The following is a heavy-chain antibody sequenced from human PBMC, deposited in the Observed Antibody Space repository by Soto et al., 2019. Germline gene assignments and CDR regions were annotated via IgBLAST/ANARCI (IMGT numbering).Heavy chain of an antibody. J-gene: IGHJ5*02. CDR2: IYYSGST. CDR3: ARLTEGPCNWFDP. CDR1: GGSISSSSYY. V-gene: IGHV4-39*01. Sequence: QLQLQESGPGLVKPSETLSLTCTVSGGSISSSSYYWGWIRQPPGKGLEWIGSIYYSGSTYYNPSRKSQAPTPVSTSKNQFSLKLSSVTAADTAVYYCARLTEGPCNWFDPWGQGTLVTVSS.